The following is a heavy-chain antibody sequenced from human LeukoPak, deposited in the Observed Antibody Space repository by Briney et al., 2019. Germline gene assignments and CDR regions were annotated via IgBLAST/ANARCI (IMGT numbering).Heavy chain of an antibody. V-gene: IGHV1-8*01. Sequence: ASVTVSCKASGYTFTSYDINWVRQATGQGLEWMGWMNPNSGNTGYAQKFQGRVTMTSNTSISTAYMELSSLRSEDTAVYYCARVYDFWSGYYDWFDPWGQGTLVTVSS. D-gene: IGHD3-3*01. J-gene: IGHJ5*02. CDR3: ARVYDFWSGYYDWFDP. CDR2: MNPNSGNT. CDR1: GYTFTSYD.